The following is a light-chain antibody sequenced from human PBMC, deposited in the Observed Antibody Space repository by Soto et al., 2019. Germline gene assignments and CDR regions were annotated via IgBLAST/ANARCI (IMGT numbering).Light chain of an antibody. Sequence: DIQLTQSPLSLSSSVGYRFAITCRASESITSYLNWYQQKPGKAPKLLIYAASSLHTGVPSRFSGSGFGTDFTLTISSLQPEDFATYFCQETYSSLTFGGGTKVDIK. CDR2: AAS. CDR1: ESITSY. V-gene: IGKV1-39*01. CDR3: QETYSSLT. J-gene: IGKJ4*01.